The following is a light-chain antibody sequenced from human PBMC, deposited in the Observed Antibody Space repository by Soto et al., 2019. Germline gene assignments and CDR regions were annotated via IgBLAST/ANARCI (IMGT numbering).Light chain of an antibody. CDR3: SSYTSSNPLV. Sequence: QSALTQPASMSGSPGQSITISWTGTSSDVGAYNYVSWYQQHPGKAPKLMIFEVSDRPSGVSNRFSGSKSGNTASLTISGLQAEDGAAYYCSSYTSSNPLVFGGGTKLTVL. CDR1: SSDVGAYNY. CDR2: EVS. J-gene: IGLJ2*01. V-gene: IGLV2-14*01.